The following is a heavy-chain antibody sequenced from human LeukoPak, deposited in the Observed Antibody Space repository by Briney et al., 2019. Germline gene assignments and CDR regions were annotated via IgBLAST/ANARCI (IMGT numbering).Heavy chain of an antibody. CDR2: ISYDGSNK. CDR3: AGARFLEWLSSFDY. J-gene: IGHJ4*02. Sequence: GGSLRLSCAASGFTFSSYAMHWVRQAPGKGLEWVAVISYDGSNKYYADSVKGRFAISRDNSKNTLYLQMNSLRAEDTAVYYCAGARFLEWLSSFDYWGQGTLVTVSS. D-gene: IGHD3-3*01. V-gene: IGHV3-30*09. CDR1: GFTFSSYA.